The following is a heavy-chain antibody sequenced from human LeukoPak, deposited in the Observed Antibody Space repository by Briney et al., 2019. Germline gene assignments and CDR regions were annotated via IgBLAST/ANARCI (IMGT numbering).Heavy chain of an antibody. J-gene: IGHJ4*02. D-gene: IGHD6-19*01. CDR1: GSTFSSYA. Sequence: PGRSLRLSCAASGSTFSSYAMHWVRQAPGKGLEWVAVISYDGSNKYYADSVKGRFTISRDNSKNTLYLQMNSLRAEDTAVYYCARDPPREWLKYYFDYWGQGTLVTVSS. CDR2: ISYDGSNK. V-gene: IGHV3-30-3*01. CDR3: ARDPPREWLKYYFDY.